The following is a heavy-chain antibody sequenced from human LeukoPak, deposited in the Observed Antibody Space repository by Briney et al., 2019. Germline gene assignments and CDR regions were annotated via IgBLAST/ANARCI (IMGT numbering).Heavy chain of an antibody. J-gene: IGHJ4*02. Sequence: PGRSLRLSCAASGFTFSSYAMHWVRQAPGKGLEWVAVISYDGSNKYYADSVKGRFTISRDNSKNTLYLQMNSLRAEDTAVYYCCAGSYVSLDCWGQGTLVTVSS. D-gene: IGHD3-10*01. CDR3: CAGSYVSLDC. CDR1: GFTFSSYA. CDR2: ISYDGSNK. V-gene: IGHV3-30*04.